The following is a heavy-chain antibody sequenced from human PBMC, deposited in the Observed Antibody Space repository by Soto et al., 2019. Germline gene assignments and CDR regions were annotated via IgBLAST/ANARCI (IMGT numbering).Heavy chain of an antibody. V-gene: IGHV4-31*03. Sequence: QVQLQESGPGLVKPSRTLTLTCTVSGGFVDSGGYYWTWIRHLPGKGLEWIGYMRYSGSSYYNPSLGSRVTMSCDTSKNNFSLKLSSVTAADTAVYYCAIPEGDPRHFGDYGRSGWGAFDIWGQGTMVTVSS. D-gene: IGHD4-17*01. J-gene: IGHJ3*02. CDR1: GGFVDSGGYY. CDR2: MRYSGSS. CDR3: AIPEGDPRHFGDYGRSGWGAFDI.